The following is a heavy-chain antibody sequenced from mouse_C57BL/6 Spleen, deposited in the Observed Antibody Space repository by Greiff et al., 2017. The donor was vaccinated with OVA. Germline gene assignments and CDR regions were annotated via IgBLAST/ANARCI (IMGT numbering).Heavy chain of an antibody. V-gene: IGHV5-16*01. CDR2: INYDGSST. D-gene: IGHD1-1*01. CDR1: GFTFSDYY. J-gene: IGHJ1*03. CDR3: ARDRYYGSRGDWYFDV. Sequence: EVQLVESEGGLVQPGSSMKLSCTASGFTFSDYYMAWVRQVPEKGLEWVANINYDGSSTYYLDSLKSRFIISRDNAKNILYLQMSSLKSEDTATYYCARDRYYGSRGDWYFDVWGTGTTVTVSS.